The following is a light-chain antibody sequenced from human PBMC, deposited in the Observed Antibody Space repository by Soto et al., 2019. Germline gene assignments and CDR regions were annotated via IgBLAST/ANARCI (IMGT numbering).Light chain of an antibody. V-gene: IGKV1-39*01. J-gene: IGKJ1*01. CDR1: QSISSY. CDR2: AAS. Sequence: DIQMTQSPSSLSASVGDRVTITCRASQSISSYLNWYQQKPGKAPKLLIYAASSLQSGVPSRFSGSGSGTDFTLTISSLQPEDFENYYCQQSYSTPPKFGQGTKVEIK. CDR3: QQSYSTPPK.